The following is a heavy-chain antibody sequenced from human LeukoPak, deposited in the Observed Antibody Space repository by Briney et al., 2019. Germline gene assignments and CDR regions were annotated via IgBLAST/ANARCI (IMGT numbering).Heavy chain of an antibody. V-gene: IGHV1-46*01. D-gene: IGHD2-2*01. J-gene: IGHJ6*02. CDR2: INPSGGST. CDR1: GYTFTSYY. CDR3: ARAGEYQLPGTYYYYYGMDV. Sequence: ASVKVSCKASGYTFTSYYMHWVRQAPGQGIEWMGIINPSGGSTSYAQKFQGRVTMTRDTSTSTVYMELSSLRSEDTAVYYCARAGEYQLPGTYYYYYGMDVWGQGTTVTVSS.